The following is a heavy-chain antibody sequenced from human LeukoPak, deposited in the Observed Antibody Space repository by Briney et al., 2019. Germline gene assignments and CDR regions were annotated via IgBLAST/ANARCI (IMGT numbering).Heavy chain of an antibody. CDR1: GFTVSSNY. CDR3: ARAEIEYSSSSSPFDY. J-gene: IGHJ4*02. Sequence: GGSLRLSCAASGFTVSSNYMSWVRQAPGKGLEWVSVIYSGGSTYYADSVKGRFTISGDNSKNTLYLQMNSLRAEDTAVYYCARAEIEYSSSSSPFDYWGQGTLVTVSS. D-gene: IGHD6-6*01. V-gene: IGHV3-53*01. CDR2: IYSGGST.